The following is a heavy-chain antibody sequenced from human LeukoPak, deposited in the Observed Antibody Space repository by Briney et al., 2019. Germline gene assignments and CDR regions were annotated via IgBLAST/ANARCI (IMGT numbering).Heavy chain of an antibody. Sequence: PGRSLTLSCTGSGFAFGDRLMSWFRQAPGKGLEWVAFVRREASGGTTDYAASVEGRFTISRDDSKGIAYQQMTGLKTEDTAVYYCASPVTAAGTGAFDIWGQGTMVRVSS. CDR2: VRREASGGTT. D-gene: IGHD6-13*01. V-gene: IGHV3-49*03. J-gene: IGHJ3*02. CDR3: ASPVTAAGTGAFDI. CDR1: GFAFGDRL.